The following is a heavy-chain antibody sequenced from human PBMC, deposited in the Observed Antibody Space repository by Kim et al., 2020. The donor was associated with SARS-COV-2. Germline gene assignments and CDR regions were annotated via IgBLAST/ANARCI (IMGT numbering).Heavy chain of an antibody. CDR2: ISWDGGST. D-gene: IGHD3-9*01. Sequence: GGSLRLSCAASGFTFDDYTMHWVRQAPGKGLEWVSLISWDGGSTYYADSVKGRFTISRDNSKNSLYLQMNSLRTEDTALYYCAKLGPYYDILTGYPRPYGMDVWGQGTTVTVSS. V-gene: IGHV3-43*01. J-gene: IGHJ6*02. CDR1: GFTFDDYT. CDR3: AKLGPYYDILTGYPRPYGMDV.